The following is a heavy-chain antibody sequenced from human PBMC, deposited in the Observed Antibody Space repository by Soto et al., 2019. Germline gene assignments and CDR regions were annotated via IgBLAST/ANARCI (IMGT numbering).Heavy chain of an antibody. D-gene: IGHD3-3*01. V-gene: IGHV4-34*01. Sequence: SETLSLTGAVYVGSFNGYYWNWIRQRPGKGLEWIGEINHTGGTHYNPSLKSRVTMSVDTSKNQFSLRLSSVTAADTAIYYCATRITVFGLLIPPFDPWGQGTQVT. CDR3: ATRITVFGLLIPPFDP. J-gene: IGHJ5*02. CDR2: INHTGGT. CDR1: VGSFNGYY.